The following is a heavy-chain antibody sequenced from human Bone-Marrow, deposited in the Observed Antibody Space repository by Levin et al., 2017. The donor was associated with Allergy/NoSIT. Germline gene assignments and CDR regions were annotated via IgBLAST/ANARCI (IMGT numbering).Heavy chain of an antibody. Sequence: GGSLRLSCSGSGFTFTGYVLNWVRQAPGKGLEWVAAIGSGGGLSFYADSVKGRFTISRDNSKNTLFLQMNSLRVEDTALYYCARGRGATLSAVSGIFEYWGQGTLATVSS. CDR3: ARGRGATLSAVSGIFEY. CDR2: IGSGGGLS. J-gene: IGHJ4*02. CDR1: GFTFTGYV. D-gene: IGHD6-19*01. V-gene: IGHV3-23*01.